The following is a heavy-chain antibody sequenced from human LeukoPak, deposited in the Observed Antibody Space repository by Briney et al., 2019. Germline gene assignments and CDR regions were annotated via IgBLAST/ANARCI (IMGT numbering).Heavy chain of an antibody. CDR3: AKGRSRGSSSSIDY. D-gene: IGHD6-6*01. J-gene: IGHJ4*02. CDR1: GFTFSSYG. CDR2: ISYDGSNK. Sequence: GGSLRLSCAASGFTFSSYGMHWVRQAPGKGLEWVAVISYDGSNKYYADSVKGRFTISRDNSKNTLYLQMNSLRAEDTAVYYCAKGRSRGSSSSIDYWGRGTLVTVSS. V-gene: IGHV3-30*18.